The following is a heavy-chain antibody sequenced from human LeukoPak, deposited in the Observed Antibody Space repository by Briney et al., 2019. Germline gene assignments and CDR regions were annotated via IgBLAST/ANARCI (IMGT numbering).Heavy chain of an antibody. CDR3: ARLANLYYYGSGSYYY. J-gene: IGHJ4*02. CDR1: GFTFSSYS. D-gene: IGHD3-10*01. CDR2: ISSSSSTI. Sequence: GGSLRLSCAASGFTFSSYSMNWVRQAPGKGLEWVSYISSSSSTIYYADSVKGRFTISRDNAKNSLYLQMNSLRAEDTAVYYCARLANLYYYGSGSYYYWGQGTPVTVSS. V-gene: IGHV3-48*01.